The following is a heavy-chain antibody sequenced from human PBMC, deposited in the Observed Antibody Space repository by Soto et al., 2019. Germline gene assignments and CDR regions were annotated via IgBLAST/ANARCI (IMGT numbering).Heavy chain of an antibody. D-gene: IGHD6-13*01. V-gene: IGHV3-23*01. CDR1: GFAFSNFA. CDR2: IGSGRRGT. CDR3: AAPRAAVPNTRYFDP. J-gene: IGHJ5*02. Sequence: EAQLLESGGGLVQPGGSLRLSCAASGFAFSNFAMSWVRQAPGKGLEWVSAIGSGRRGTHYAESVEDRFTSSRDDSKNTLYLQLNSLTAADTAVYYCAAPRAAVPNTRYFDPWGQGTPVTVPP.